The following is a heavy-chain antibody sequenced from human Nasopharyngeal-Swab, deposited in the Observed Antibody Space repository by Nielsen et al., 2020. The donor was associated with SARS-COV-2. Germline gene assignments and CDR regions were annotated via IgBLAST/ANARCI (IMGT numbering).Heavy chain of an antibody. V-gene: IGHV3-30*18. CDR2: ISYDGSNK. Sequence: VRQAPGKGLEWVAVISYDGSNKYYADSVKGRFTISRDNSKNTLYLQMNSLRAEDTAVYYCAKRSFDYVWGTYNYMDVWGKGTTVTVS. CDR3: AKRSFDYVWGTYNYMDV. J-gene: IGHJ6*03. D-gene: IGHD3-16*01.